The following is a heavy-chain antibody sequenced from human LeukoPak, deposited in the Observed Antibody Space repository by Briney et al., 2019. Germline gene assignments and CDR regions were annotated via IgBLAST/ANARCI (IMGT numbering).Heavy chain of an antibody. J-gene: IGHJ6*02. V-gene: IGHV1-69*04. CDR2: IIPIFGIA. D-gene: IGHD2-2*02. CDR3: VSEVVPAAIQGHYYYGMDV. CDR1: GGTFSSYA. Sequence: SVKVSCKASGGTFSSYAISWVRQAPGQGLEWMGRIIPIFGIANYAQKFQGRVTITADKSTSTAYMELSSLRSEDTAVYYCVSEVVPAAIQGHYYYGMDVWGQGTTVTVSS.